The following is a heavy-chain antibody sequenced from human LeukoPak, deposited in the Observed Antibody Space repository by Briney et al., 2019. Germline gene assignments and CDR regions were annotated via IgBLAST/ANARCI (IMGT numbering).Heavy chain of an antibody. J-gene: IGHJ4*02. Sequence: SETLSLTCTVSGGSISSSTYYWGWIRQPPGKGLEWIGSIYYSGSTYYNSSLKSRVTISVDTSKNQFSLSSVTAADTAVYYCARHSRGPAAGPAFDYWGQGTLVTVSS. CDR1: GGSISSSTYY. CDR3: ARHSRGPAAGPAFDY. V-gene: IGHV4-39*01. D-gene: IGHD6-13*01. CDR2: IYYSGST.